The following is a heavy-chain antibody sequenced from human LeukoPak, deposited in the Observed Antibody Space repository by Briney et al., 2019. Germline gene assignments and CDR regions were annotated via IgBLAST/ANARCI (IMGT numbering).Heavy chain of an antibody. CDR1: GGSIFSTRSY. D-gene: IGHD6-13*01. CDR3: TTPTDHISRYGHYYYYMVG. CDR2: IYHSGTT. V-gene: IGHV4-39*01. Sequence: SETLSLLRIFSGGSIFSTRSYWGWIRQPPGKGLEWIGSIYHSGTTYYNPSLKGRVTISVDTSRNQFSLRVSSVTAADTAVYYCTTPTDHISRYGHYYYYMVGWGRGTTVTVSS. J-gene: IGHJ6*03.